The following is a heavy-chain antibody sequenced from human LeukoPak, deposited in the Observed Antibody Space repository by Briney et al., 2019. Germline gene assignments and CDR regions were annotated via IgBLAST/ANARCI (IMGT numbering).Heavy chain of an antibody. D-gene: IGHD3-22*01. V-gene: IGHV4-34*01. Sequence: SETLSLTCAVYGGSFSGYYWSWIRQPPGKGLEWIGEINHSGSTNYNPSLKSRVTISVDTSKNQFSLKLSSVTAADTAVYYCARDHSSGPTINWGQGTMVTVSS. CDR3: ARDHSSGPTIN. J-gene: IGHJ3*01. CDR2: INHSGST. CDR1: GGSFSGYY.